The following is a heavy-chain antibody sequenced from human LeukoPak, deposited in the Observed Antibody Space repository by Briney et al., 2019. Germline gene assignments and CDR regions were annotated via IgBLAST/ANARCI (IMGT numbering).Heavy chain of an antibody. CDR2: IRYSGST. J-gene: IGHJ4*02. D-gene: IGHD3-3*01. V-gene: IGHV4-59*01. CDR1: GGSISSNY. CDR3: ARIFGVVIDY. Sequence: SETLSLTCTVSGGSISSNYLSWIRQPPGKGLEWIGYIRYSGSTYYNPSLKSRVTMSLDTSKNLFSLKLSSVTAADTAVYYCARIFGVVIDYWGPGTLVTVSS.